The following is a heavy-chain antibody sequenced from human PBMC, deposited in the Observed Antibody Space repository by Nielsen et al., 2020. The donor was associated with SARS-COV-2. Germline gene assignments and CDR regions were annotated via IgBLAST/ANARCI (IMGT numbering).Heavy chain of an antibody. CDR1: GFTFGDYA. CDR3: TREPRTYYDFWSGPRGGMDV. Sequence: GESLKISCTASGFTFGDYAMSWFRQAPGKGLEWVGFIRSKAYGGTTEYAASVKGRFTISRDDSKSIAYLQMNSLKTEDTAVYYCTREPRTYYDFWSGPRGGMDVWGQVTTVTVSS. D-gene: IGHD3-3*01. V-gene: IGHV3-49*03. J-gene: IGHJ6*02. CDR2: IRSKAYGGTT.